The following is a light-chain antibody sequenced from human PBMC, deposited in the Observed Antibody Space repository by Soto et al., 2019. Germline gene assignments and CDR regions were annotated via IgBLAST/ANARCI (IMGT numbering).Light chain of an antibody. CDR3: LQHHDFPPT. CDR2: AAS. V-gene: IGKV1-17*01. CDR1: QDIRLD. J-gene: IGKJ1*01. Sequence: DMQMTKSPSSLSASVGDRVSITCRASQDIRLDLGWYQQKPGEPPKRLIYAASRLQGGVPSRFSGSGHDTDFTLTISSLQPEDFATSYCLQHHDFPPTFGQGTKVDIK.